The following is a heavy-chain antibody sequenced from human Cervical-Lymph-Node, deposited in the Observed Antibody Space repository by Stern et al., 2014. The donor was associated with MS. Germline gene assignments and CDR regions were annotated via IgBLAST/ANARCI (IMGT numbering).Heavy chain of an antibody. D-gene: IGHD3-22*01. CDR2: ISYDGSNK. CDR1: GFIFSSYA. CDR3: AGDLRAMSMIVVVPICAY. J-gene: IGHJ4*02. V-gene: IGHV3-30*04. Sequence: QVQLVQSGGGVVQPGRSLRLSCAASGFIFSSYAMHWVRQAPVKGLEWVAVISYDGSNKYYADSVKGRFSISRDNSKNTLDLQMNSLRADDTAVYYCAGDLRAMSMIVVVPICAYWGQGTLVTVSS.